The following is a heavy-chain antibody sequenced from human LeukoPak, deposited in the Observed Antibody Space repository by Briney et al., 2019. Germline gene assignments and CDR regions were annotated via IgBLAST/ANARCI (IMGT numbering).Heavy chain of an antibody. Sequence: GGSLRLSCAASGFTFSSYAMSWVRQAPGKGLEWVSAISGSGGSTYHADSVKGRFTISRDSSKNTLFLQMNRLRPEDAAVYYCAKAPVTTCRGAFCYPFDYWGLGTLVTVSS. J-gene: IGHJ4*02. CDR3: AKAPVTTCRGAFCYPFDY. D-gene: IGHD2-15*01. V-gene: IGHV3-23*01. CDR2: ISGSGGST. CDR1: GFTFSSYA.